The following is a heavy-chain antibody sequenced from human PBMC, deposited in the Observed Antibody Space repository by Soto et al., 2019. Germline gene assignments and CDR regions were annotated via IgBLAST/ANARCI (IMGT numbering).Heavy chain of an antibody. CDR1: SDSISIAYYD. CDR2: IFYSGTT. CDR3: ARDLWVEPELYYYGMDV. V-gene: IGHV4-30-4*01. J-gene: IGHJ6*02. Sequence: PSETLSLACTVSSDSISIAYYDWSWIRHTPWNGLEWIGHIFYSGTTYYNPSLKSRLTISVDTSKSHFSLRLTSVTAADTAVYYCARDLWVEPELYYYGMDVWGQGTTVTVSS. D-gene: IGHD1-1*01.